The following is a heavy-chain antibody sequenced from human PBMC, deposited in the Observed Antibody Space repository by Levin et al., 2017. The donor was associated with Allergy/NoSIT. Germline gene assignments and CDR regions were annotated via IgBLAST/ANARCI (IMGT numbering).Heavy chain of an antibody. V-gene: IGHV3-21*01. J-gene: IGHJ4*02. CDR2: ISSSSSYI. Sequence: PGESLKISCAASGFTFSNYNINWVRQAPGKGLEWVSSISSSSSYIYYADSVKGRFTISRDNARNSLYLQMNSLRAEDTAVYYCARATASGTGYYFDYWGQGILVTVSS. CDR1: GFTFSNYN. D-gene: IGHD2-15*01. CDR3: ARATASGTGYYFDY.